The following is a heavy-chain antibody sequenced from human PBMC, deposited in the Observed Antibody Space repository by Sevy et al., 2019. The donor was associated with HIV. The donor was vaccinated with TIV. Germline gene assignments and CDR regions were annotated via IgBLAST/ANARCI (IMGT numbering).Heavy chain of an antibody. J-gene: IGHJ6*03. D-gene: IGHD3-16*02. CDR3: ASSLGELSFFYYYYMDV. V-gene: IGHV3-7*01. CDR2: IKQAGSKK. CDR1: GFTFSSYW. Sequence: GGSLRLSCAASGFTFSSYWMSWVRQAPGKGLEWVANIKQAGSKKYYVDSVKGRFTISRDNAKNSLYLQMNSLRAEDTAVYYCASSLGELSFFYYYYMDVWGKGTTVTVSS.